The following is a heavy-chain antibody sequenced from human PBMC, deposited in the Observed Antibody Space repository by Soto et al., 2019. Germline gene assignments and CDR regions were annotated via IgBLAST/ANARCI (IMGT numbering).Heavy chain of an antibody. CDR2: FYSSGST. CDR3: VRQVVDGTVAGTGSFDY. Sequence: QLQLQESGPGLVKPSETLSLTCTVSGGSISSTSYYWVWIRQPPGKGLEWLGSFYSSGSTYYNPSLKRRVSIAVDTSENQCPLKLRSVTAADTAVYYCVRQVVDGTVAGTGSFDYWGQGTLVTVSS. D-gene: IGHD6-19*01. J-gene: IGHJ4*02. CDR1: GGSISSTSYY. V-gene: IGHV4-39*01.